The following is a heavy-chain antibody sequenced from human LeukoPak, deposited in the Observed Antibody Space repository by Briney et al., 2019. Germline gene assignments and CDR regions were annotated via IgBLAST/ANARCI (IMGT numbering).Heavy chain of an antibody. V-gene: IGHV3-7*03. D-gene: IGHD2-2*01. CDR3: ARTVVVVGGASDYFDY. Sequence: GGSLRLSCAASGFTFSIYWMTWVRQARGKGLEWVAHIRQDGGVKYYMDSAKGRFTLSRDNAKSSLYLQMNSLRVEDTAMYFCARTVVVVGGASDYFDYWGQGTLVTVSS. CDR1: GFTFSIYW. CDR2: IRQDGGVK. J-gene: IGHJ4*02.